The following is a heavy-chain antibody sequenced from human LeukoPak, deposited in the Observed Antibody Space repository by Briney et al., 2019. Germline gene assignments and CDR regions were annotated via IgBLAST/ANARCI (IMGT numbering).Heavy chain of an antibody. CDR2: VYSENT. CDR3: ARGLEVRARVGYHYYMDV. CDR1: GDSISSSSFF. D-gene: IGHD1-26*01. J-gene: IGHJ6*03. Sequence: SETLSLTCTVSGDSISSSSFFWGWIRQPPGKGLEWIGAVYSENTYYNPSLKSRVSISVDTSKNQFSLTMSSVTAADTAVYFCARGLEVRARVGYHYYMDVWGKGTTVTVSS. V-gene: IGHV4-39*07.